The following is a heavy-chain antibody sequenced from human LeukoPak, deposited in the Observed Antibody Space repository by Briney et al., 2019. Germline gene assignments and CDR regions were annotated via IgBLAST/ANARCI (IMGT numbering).Heavy chain of an antibody. V-gene: IGHV4-61*02. Sequence: SETLSLTCTVSGDSLNSSNYYWTWIRQPAGKGLEWIGRIYITGTTHYNPSFKSRVLMSLDMSKNEFSLNLSSVTAADTAVYYCARDGGAYYYGSGSPYDYWGQGNLVIVSS. CDR3: ARDGGAYYYGSGSPYDY. J-gene: IGHJ4*02. CDR1: GDSLNSSNYY. D-gene: IGHD3-10*01. CDR2: IYITGTT.